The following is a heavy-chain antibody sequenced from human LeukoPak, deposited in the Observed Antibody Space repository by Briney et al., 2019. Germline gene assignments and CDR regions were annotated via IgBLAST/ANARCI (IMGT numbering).Heavy chain of an antibody. CDR2: MNPNSGNT. J-gene: IGHJ4*02. V-gene: IGHV1-8*01. CDR3: ARGEPYSSSWYGMSY. CDR1: GYTFTSYD. D-gene: IGHD6-13*01. Sequence: ASVKVSCKASGYTFTSYDINWVRQATGQGLEWMGWMNPNSGNTGYAQKFQGRVTMTRNTSISTAYMELGSLRSEDTAVYYCARGEPYSSSWYGMSYWGQGTLVTVSS.